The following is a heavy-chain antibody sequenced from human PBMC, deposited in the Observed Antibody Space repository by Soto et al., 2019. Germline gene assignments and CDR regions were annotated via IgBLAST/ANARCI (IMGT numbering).Heavy chain of an antibody. Sequence: KPSETLSLTCSVSGGSISSGRSSWNWIRQPPGKGLEWIAYISHSGSTYYTPSLKSRVTISVDRSKNQFSLKLNSLTAADTAVYYCVRESTQSGPNWFDTWGPGILVTVSS. CDR2: ISHSGST. D-gene: IGHD2-8*02. CDR1: GGSISSGRSS. CDR3: VRESTQSGPNWFDT. J-gene: IGHJ5*02. V-gene: IGHV4-30-2*01.